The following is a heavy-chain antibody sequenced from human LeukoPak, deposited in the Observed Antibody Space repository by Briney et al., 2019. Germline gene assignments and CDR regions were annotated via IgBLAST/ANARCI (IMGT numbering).Heavy chain of an antibody. CDR1: GFTFSSYR. CDR2: ISSSSSNI. V-gene: IGHV3-21*01. Sequence: GGSLRLSCAASGFTFSSYRMNWVRQAPGKGLEWVSSISSSSSNIYYADSVKGRFTISRDNAKNSLYLQMNSLRAEDTAVYYCARDFPNYGSGSSYYFDYWGQGTLVTVSS. D-gene: IGHD3-10*01. J-gene: IGHJ4*02. CDR3: ARDFPNYGSGSSYYFDY.